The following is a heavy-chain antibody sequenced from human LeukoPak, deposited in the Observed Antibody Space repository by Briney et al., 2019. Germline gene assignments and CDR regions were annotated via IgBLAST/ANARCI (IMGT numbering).Heavy chain of an antibody. CDR2: ISSSSSYI. CDR1: GFTFSSYS. Sequence: PGGSLRLSYAASGFTFSSYSMNWVRQAPRKGLEWVSSISSSSSYIYYADSVKGRFTISRDNAKNSLYLQMNSLRAEDTAVYYGARDPNIYYFDYWGQGTLVTVSS. CDR3: ARDPNIYYFDY. D-gene: IGHD2/OR15-2a*01. V-gene: IGHV3-21*01. J-gene: IGHJ4*02.